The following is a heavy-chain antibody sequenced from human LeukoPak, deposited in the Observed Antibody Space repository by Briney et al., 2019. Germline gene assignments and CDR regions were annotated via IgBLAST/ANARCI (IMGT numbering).Heavy chain of an antibody. V-gene: IGHV4-39*07. CDR1: GGSISSLTY. D-gene: IGHD6-6*01. J-gene: IGHJ4*02. CDR3: ATLEYTNSN. Sequence: SETLSLTCTFSGGSISSLTYWAWIRQPPGKGLEWIGSINYSGTAYYNPSLKSRVSTSVDTSKNQFSLKLSSVTAADTAVYYCATLEYTNSNWGQGTLVTVSS. CDR2: INYSGTA.